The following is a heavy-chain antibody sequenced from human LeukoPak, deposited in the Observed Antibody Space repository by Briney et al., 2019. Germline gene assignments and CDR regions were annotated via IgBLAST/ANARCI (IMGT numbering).Heavy chain of an antibody. Sequence: GGSLRLSCAASGFTFDDYGMSWVRQAPGKGLEWVSGINWSGGSTGYADSVKGRFTISRDNAKNSLYLQMNSLRAEDTALYYCARVMVGDYVWGSYRHDEYYFDYWGQGTLVTVSS. J-gene: IGHJ4*02. V-gene: IGHV3-20*04. CDR2: INWSGGST. CDR3: ARVMVGDYVWGSYRHDEYYFDY. CDR1: GFTFDDYG. D-gene: IGHD3-16*02.